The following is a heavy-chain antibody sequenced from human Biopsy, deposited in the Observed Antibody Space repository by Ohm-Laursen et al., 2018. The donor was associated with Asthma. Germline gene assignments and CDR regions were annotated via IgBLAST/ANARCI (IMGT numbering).Heavy chain of an antibody. CDR1: GVSLSSFG. CDR2: ISYDGSKK. CDR3: AKGRYKWNDGYYGLDV. V-gene: IGHV3-30*18. D-gene: IGHD1-20*01. J-gene: IGHJ6*02. Sequence: SLRLSCSVSGVSLSSFGMNWVRQAPGKGLEWVAVISYDGSKKEYGDSVKGRFTISRDNSKDTVYLQMNSLRAEDTAVYYCAKGRYKWNDGYYGLDVWGQGTTVTVS.